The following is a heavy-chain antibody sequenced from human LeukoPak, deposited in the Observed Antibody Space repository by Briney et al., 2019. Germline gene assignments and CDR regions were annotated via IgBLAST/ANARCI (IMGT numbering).Heavy chain of an antibody. CDR2: ISGSGGSP. J-gene: IGHJ4*02. V-gene: IGHV3-23*01. CDR1: GFLFGNYA. CDR3: AKNVGKATWEPHHFDY. D-gene: IGHD1-26*01. Sequence: GGSLRLSCAASGFLFGNYAMSWVRQAPGKGLEWVSIISGSGGSPYYADPVKGRFTIPRDKSKNTLYLQMTSLRDEETAVYYGAKNVGKATWEPHHFDYWGQGTLVTVSS.